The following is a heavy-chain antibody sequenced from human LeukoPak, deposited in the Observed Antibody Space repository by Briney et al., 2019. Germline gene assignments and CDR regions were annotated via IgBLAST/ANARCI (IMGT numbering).Heavy chain of an antibody. CDR1: GGSISSGDYY. Sequence: PSETLSLTCTVSGGSISSGDYYWSWIRQPRGKGVEGIGYIYYSGSTYYNPSLKSRVTISVDTSKNQFSLKLSSVTAADTAVYYCASSLPAAILGAFDIWGQGTMVTVSS. CDR3: ASSLPAAILGAFDI. V-gene: IGHV4-30-4*08. J-gene: IGHJ3*02. CDR2: IYYSGST. D-gene: IGHD2-2*01.